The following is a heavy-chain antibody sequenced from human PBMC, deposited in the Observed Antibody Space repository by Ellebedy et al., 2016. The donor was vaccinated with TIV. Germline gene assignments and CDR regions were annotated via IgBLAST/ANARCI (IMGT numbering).Heavy chain of an antibody. CDR3: ARSRYDSGYGCWDFDF. V-gene: IGHV3-73*01. J-gene: IGHJ2*01. CDR2: IRSRANNYAT. Sequence: PGGSLRLSCAASGFTFSGSGMHWVRQASGRGLEWIGRIRSRANNYATVFAESVKGRFTISRDDSQNMAILQMNSLKTEDTAVYYCARSRYDSGYGCWDFDFWGRGTLVTVSS. D-gene: IGHD5-12*01. CDR1: GFTFSGSG.